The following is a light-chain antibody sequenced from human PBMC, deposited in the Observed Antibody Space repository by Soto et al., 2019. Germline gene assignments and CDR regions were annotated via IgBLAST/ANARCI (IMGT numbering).Light chain of an antibody. CDR3: QQYHAYPWT. J-gene: IGKJ1*01. V-gene: IGKV1-5*03. CDR1: QSISSW. CDR2: KAS. Sequence: DIQMTQSPSTLSASVGDRVTITCRASQSISSWLAWYQQKPGKAPKLLIYKASTLESGVPSNFSGSGSGTEFTLTISSLQPEDFATYYCQQYHAYPWTFGQGTKGDIK.